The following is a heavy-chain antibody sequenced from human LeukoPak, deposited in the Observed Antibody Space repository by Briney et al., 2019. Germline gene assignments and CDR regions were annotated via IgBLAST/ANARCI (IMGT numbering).Heavy chain of an antibody. CDR3: ARDSSDYVWGSYRFIDY. D-gene: IGHD3-16*02. CDR1: GGSISSGGYY. Sequence: PSETLSLTCTVSGGSISSGGYYWSWIRQHPGKGLEWIGYIYYSGSTYYNPSLKSRVTISVDTSKNQFSLKLSSVTAADTTVYYCARDSSDYVWGSYRFIDYWGQGTLVTVSS. CDR2: IYYSGST. J-gene: IGHJ4*02. V-gene: IGHV4-31*03.